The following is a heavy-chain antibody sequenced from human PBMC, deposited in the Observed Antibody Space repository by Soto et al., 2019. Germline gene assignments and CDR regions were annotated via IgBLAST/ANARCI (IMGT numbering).Heavy chain of an antibody. J-gene: IGHJ5*02. Sequence: PGGSLRLSCAASGFTFSSYCMHWVRQAPGKGLEWVAVISYDGSNKYYADSVKGRFTISRDNSKDTLYLQMNSLRAEDTAVYYCAKAHRLWFGELLGPFDPWGQGTLVTVSS. V-gene: IGHV3-30*18. D-gene: IGHD3-10*01. CDR2: ISYDGSNK. CDR3: AKAHRLWFGELLGPFDP. CDR1: GFTFSSYC.